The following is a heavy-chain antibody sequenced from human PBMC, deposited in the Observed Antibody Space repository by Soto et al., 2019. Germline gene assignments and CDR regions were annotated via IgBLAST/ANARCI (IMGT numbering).Heavy chain of an antibody. CDR1: GFTFSSYA. CDR2: ISSNGGST. CDR3: ARDKEYSGYGMAFDI. J-gene: IGHJ3*02. Sequence: GGSLRLSCAASGFTFSSYAMHWVRQAPGKGLEYVSAISSNGGSTYYANSVKGRFTISRDNSKNTLYLQMGSLRAEDMAVYYCARDKEYSGYGMAFDIWGQGTMVTVSS. D-gene: IGHD5-12*01. V-gene: IGHV3-64*01.